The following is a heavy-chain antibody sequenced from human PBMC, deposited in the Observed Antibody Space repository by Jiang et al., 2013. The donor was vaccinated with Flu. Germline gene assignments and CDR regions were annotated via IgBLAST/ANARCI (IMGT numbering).Heavy chain of an antibody. CDR2: IYYSGST. D-gene: IGHD5-18*01. CDR1: GGSVSSGSYY. V-gene: IGHV4-61*01. J-gene: IGHJ6*01. Sequence: GSGLVKPSETLSLTCTVSGGSVSSGSYYWSWIRQPPGKGLEWIGYIYYSGSTNYNPSLKSRVTISVDTSKNQFSLKLSSVTAADTAVYYCASWIQLWSANYYYYGMDV. CDR3: ASWIQLWSANYYYYGMDV.